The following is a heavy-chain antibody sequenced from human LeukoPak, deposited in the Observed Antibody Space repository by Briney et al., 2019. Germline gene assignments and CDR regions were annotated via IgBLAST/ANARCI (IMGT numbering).Heavy chain of an antibody. CDR2: IYTSGST. CDR1: GGSISSGSYY. D-gene: IGHD3-22*01. Sequence: SSETLSLTCTVSGGSISSGSYYWSWIRQPAGKGLEWIGRIYTSGSTNYNPSLKSRVTISVDTSKNQFSLKLSSVTAADTAVYYCAREDDSSGYSLDYWGQGTLATVSS. CDR3: AREDDSSGYSLDY. J-gene: IGHJ4*02. V-gene: IGHV4-61*02.